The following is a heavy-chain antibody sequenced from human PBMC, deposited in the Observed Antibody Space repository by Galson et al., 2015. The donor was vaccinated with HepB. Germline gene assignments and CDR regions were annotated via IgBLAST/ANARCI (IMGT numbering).Heavy chain of an antibody. CDR3: AKGYFDWLLSGDPDYFDY. CDR1: GFTFSSYG. CDR2: IWYDGSNK. Sequence: SLRLSCAASGFTFSSYGMHWVRQAPGKGLEWVAVIWYDGSNKYYADSVKGRFTISRDNSKNTLYLQMNSLRAEDTAVYYCAKGYFDWLLSGDPDYFDYWGQGTLVTVSS. J-gene: IGHJ4*02. D-gene: IGHD3-9*01. V-gene: IGHV3-33*06.